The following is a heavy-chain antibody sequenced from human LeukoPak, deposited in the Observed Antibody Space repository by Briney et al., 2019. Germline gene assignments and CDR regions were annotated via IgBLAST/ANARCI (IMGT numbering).Heavy chain of an antibody. J-gene: IGHJ4*02. CDR2: ISGNGGST. V-gene: IGHV3-23*01. CDR3: AKVDRRSDLPSYFDY. CDR1: GFTFNNYG. Sequence: SGGSLRLSCAAAGFTFNNYGMSWVRQAPGKGLEWVSGISGNGGSTFYADSVKGRFTISRDNSKNTLYLQMDSLRAEDTAVYYCAKVDRRSDLPSYFDYWGQGTLVTVSS.